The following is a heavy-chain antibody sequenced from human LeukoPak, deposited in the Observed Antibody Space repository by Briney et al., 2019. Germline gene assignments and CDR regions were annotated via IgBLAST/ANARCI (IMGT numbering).Heavy chain of an antibody. CDR2: ISSGSHFI. CDR3: AGGSSTDSYYFDY. D-gene: IGHD2-2*01. J-gene: IGHJ4*02. Sequence: GGSLRLSCAASGFIFTTYWMSWVRQAPGRGLEWISSISSGSHFIYYADSVKGRFTISRDNAQNSVYLQMNGLRAEDTAVYFCAGGSSTDSYYFDYWGQGTLVTVSS. V-gene: IGHV3-21*01. CDR1: GFIFTTYW.